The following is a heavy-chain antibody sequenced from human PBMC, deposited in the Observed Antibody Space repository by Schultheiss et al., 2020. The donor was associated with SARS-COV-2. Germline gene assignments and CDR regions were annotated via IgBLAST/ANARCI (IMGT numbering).Heavy chain of an antibody. V-gene: IGHV3-23*01. Sequence: GGSLRLSCVASGFTFSSYAMTWVRQAPGKGLEWVSAISGSGGSTYYADSVKGRFTISRDNSKNTLYLQINSLRAEDTAVYYCARYVYSDYFDYWGQGTLVTVSS. CDR1: GFTFSSYA. D-gene: IGHD4-11*01. J-gene: IGHJ4*02. CDR3: ARYVYSDYFDY. CDR2: ISGSGGST.